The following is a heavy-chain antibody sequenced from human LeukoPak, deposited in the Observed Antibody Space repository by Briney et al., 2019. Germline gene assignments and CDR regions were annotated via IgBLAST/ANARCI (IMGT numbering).Heavy chain of an antibody. CDR2: IGTAGDT. D-gene: IGHD3-3*01. V-gene: IGHV3-13*01. CDR1: LCTFSSYD. J-gene: IGHJ6*03. CDR3: ARDWLRFLEWLLFAYYYYMDV. Sequence: GGALRLSCVPSLCTFSSYDIHWVRQATAKGLEWVSAIGTAGDTYYPDPVQGQFTISRENPKNSLYLQMNSLRAGDTAVYYCARDWLRFLEWLLFAYYYYMDVWGKGTTVTVS.